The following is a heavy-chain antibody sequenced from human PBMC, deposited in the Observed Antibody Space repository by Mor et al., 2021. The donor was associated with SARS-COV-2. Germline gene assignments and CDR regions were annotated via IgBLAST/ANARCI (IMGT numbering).Heavy chain of an antibody. CDR3: AKDGGMTTVTYFD. J-gene: IGHJ4*01. Sequence: GMHWVRQAPGKGLEWVAVIWYDGNKKFYADSVKGRFTISRDNSKNTLYLQMNSLRAEDTAMYFCAKDGGMTTVTYFD. CDR2: IWYDGNKK. CDR1: G. V-gene: IGHV3-33*06. D-gene: IGHD4-17*01.